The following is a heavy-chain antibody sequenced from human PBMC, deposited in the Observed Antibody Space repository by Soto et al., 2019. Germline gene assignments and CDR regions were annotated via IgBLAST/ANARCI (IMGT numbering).Heavy chain of an antibody. CDR2: MNHSGST. J-gene: IGHJ6*02. D-gene: IGHD6-19*01. CDR1: GGSFSGYY. Sequence: QVQLQQWGAGLLKPSETLSLTCAVYGGSFSGYYWSWIRQPPGKGLEWIGEMNHSGSTNYNPSLKSRVTISVDTSKNQFSLKLSAVTAADTAVYYCASGRAVARYYYGMDVWGQGTTVTVSS. CDR3: ASGRAVARYYYGMDV. V-gene: IGHV4-34*01.